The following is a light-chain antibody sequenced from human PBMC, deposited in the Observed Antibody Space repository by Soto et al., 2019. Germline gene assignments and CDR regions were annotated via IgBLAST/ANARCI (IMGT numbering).Light chain of an antibody. CDR3: QHYGNSPWT. CDR1: QSVSSSN. J-gene: IGKJ1*01. CDR2: GAY. Sequence: EIVLTLSTGTLSLSPGERATLSYRASQSVSSSNLAWYQQKRGQSPRLLIYGAYSRATGIQDRFSGSGSGTDFTLTISRLEPEDFAVYFCQHYGNSPWTFGQGTKVDIK. V-gene: IGKV3-20*01.